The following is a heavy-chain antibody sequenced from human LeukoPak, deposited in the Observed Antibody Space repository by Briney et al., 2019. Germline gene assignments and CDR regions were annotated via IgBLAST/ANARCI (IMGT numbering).Heavy chain of an antibody. J-gene: IGHJ4*02. V-gene: IGHV3-21*01. Sequence: GGSLRLSCAASGFTFSSYSMNWVRQAPGKGLEWVSSISSSSSYIYYADSVKGRFTISRDNAKNSLYLQMNSLRAEDTAVYYCARDTPPYDILTGYLVGWGQGTLATVSS. CDR2: ISSSSSYI. CDR3: ARDTPPYDILTGYLVG. D-gene: IGHD3-9*01. CDR1: GFTFSSYS.